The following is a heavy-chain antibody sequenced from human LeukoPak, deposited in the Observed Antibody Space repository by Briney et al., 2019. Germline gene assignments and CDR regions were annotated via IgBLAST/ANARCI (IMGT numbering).Heavy chain of an antibody. CDR1: GGSINSYY. D-gene: IGHD4-11*01. V-gene: IGHV4-59*01. CDR3: ARTTTTFDD. Sequence: PSETLSLXCTVSGGSINSYYWSWIRQPPGKGLEWIGYVSDTGSTNYNPSLKSRVTISVDTSKNQFYLKLTSVTAADTAVYYCARTTTTFDDWGHGTLVTVSS. CDR2: VSDTGST. J-gene: IGHJ4*01.